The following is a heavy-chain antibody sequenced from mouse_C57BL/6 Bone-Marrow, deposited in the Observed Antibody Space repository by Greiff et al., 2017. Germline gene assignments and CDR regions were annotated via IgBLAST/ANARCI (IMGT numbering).Heavy chain of an antibody. V-gene: IGHV5-9*01. CDR3: ARTWAWFAN. CDR1: GFTFSSYT. J-gene: IGHJ3*01. D-gene: IGHD4-1*01. CDR2: ISGGGGNT. Sequence: EVQGVESGGGLVKPGGSLKLSCAASGFTFSSYTMSLVRQTPEKRLEWVATISGGGGNTYYPDSVKGRFTISRDNAKNTLYLQMSSLRSEDTSLYDCARTWAWFANRGEANLVTVSA.